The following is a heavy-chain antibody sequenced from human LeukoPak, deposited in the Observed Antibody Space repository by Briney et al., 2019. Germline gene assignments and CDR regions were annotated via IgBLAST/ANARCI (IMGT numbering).Heavy chain of an antibody. CDR3: ATDVDTAIDVY. D-gene: IGHD5-18*01. J-gene: IGHJ4*02. CDR1: GFTFSSYW. CDR2: IKQDGSEK. Sequence: PGGSLRLSCAASGFTFSSYWMSWVRQAPGKGLEWVANIKQDGSEKYVDSVKGRFTISRDNAKNSLYLQMNSLRAEDTAVYHCATDVDTAIDVYWGQGTLVTVSS. V-gene: IGHV3-7*01.